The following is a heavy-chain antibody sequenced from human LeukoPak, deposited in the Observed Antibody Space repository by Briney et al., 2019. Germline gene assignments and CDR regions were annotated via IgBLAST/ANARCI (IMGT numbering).Heavy chain of an antibody. V-gene: IGHV3-21*01. CDR1: GFTFSSYS. CDR3: ARVPRGIADY. J-gene: IGHJ4*02. D-gene: IGHD6-13*01. Sequence: GGSLRLSCAASGFTFSSYSMNWVRQAPGKGLQWVSSISSSSSYIYYADSVKGRFTISRDNAKNSLYLQMNSLRAEDTAVYYCARVPRGIADYWGQGTLVTVSS. CDR2: ISSSSSYI.